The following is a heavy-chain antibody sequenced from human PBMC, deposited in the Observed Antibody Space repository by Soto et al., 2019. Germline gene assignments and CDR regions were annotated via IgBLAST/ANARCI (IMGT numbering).Heavy chain of an antibody. CDR2: ISYDGSNK. CDR1: GFTFSSYG. V-gene: IGHV3-30*18. J-gene: IGHJ3*02. CDR3: AKDDYGDTDAFDI. Sequence: QVQLVESGGGMVQPGRSLRLSCAASGFTFSSYGMHWVRQAPGKGLEWVAVISYDGSNKYYADSVKGRFTISRDNSKNTLYLQMNSLRAEDTAVYYCAKDDYGDTDAFDIWGQGTMVTVSS. D-gene: IGHD4-17*01.